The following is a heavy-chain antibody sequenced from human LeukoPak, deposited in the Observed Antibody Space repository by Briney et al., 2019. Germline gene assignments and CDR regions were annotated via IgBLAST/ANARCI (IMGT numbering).Heavy chain of an antibody. CDR3: ARDRPGGSSLDY. CDR1: GGSISRDY. CDR2: ICYTGST. Sequence: SETLSLTCTVSGGSISRDYWSWIRQPPWKGLEWIGYICYTGSTNYNPSLKSRVTISVDTSKNQFSLKLSSVTAADTAVYYCARDRPGGSSLDYWGQGTLVTVSS. V-gene: IGHV4-59*01. J-gene: IGHJ4*02. D-gene: IGHD6-13*01.